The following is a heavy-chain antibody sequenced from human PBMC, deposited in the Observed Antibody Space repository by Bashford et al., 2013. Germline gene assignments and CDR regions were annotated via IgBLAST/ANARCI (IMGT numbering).Heavy chain of an antibody. Sequence: VRQAPGKGLEWVSVIYSGGSTYYADSVKGRFTISRDNSKNTLYLQMNSLRAEDTAVYYCARVQEEWLNAFDIWAKGQWSPSPQ. CDR3: ARVQEEWLNAFDI. J-gene: IGHJ3*02. D-gene: IGHD3-3*01. V-gene: IGHV3-53*01. CDR2: IYSGGST.